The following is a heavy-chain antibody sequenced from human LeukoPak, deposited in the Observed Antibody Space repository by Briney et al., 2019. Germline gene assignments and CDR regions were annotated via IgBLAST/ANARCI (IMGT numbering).Heavy chain of an antibody. D-gene: IGHD2-2*02. CDR2: ISSSSSTI. Sequence: GGSLRLSCAASGFTFSSYSMNWVRQAPGKGLEWVSYISSSSSTIYYADSVRGRFTISRDNAKNSLYLQMNSLRAEDTALYYCARCSRSSTDCYSAFDIWGQGTMVTVSS. J-gene: IGHJ3*02. CDR1: GFTFSSYS. V-gene: IGHV3-48*04. CDR3: ARCSRSSTDCYSAFDI.